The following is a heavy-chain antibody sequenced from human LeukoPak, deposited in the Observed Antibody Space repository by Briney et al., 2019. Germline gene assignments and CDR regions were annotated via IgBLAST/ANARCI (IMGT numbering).Heavy chain of an antibody. V-gene: IGHV4-39*07. J-gene: IGHJ4*02. CDR2: IYYSGST. D-gene: IGHD3-22*01. CDR1: GGSISRSSYY. Sequence: PSETLSLTCTVSGGSISRSSYYWGWIRQPPGKGLEWIGSIYYSGSTYYNPSLKSRVNISVDTSKNQFSLKLTSVTAADTAVYYCVKNEHDSSGHYLIDYWGQGTLVTVSS. CDR3: VKNEHDSSGHYLIDY.